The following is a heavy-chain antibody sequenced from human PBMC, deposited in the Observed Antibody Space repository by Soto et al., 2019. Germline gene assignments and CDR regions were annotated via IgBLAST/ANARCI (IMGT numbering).Heavy chain of an antibody. CDR2: MSPNNGNT. CDR1: GYTFATYD. V-gene: IGHV1-8*01. J-gene: IGHJ6*02. Sequence: QVQQVQSGAEVKKPGASVKVSCKASGYTFATYDINWVRQATGQGLEWMGWMSPNNGNTGYAQKFQGRVTMTRDTSISTAYMELSSLTSEDTAVYYCARGVDAGMDVWGQGIMVTVSS. CDR3: ARGVDAGMDV. D-gene: IGHD1-1*01.